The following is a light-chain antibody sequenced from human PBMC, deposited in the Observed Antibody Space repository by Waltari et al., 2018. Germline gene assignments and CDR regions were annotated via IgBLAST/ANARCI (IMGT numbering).Light chain of an antibody. J-gene: IGLJ3*02. CDR1: SSNIENNY. CDR3: GAWDTSLSTVM. CDR2: DNN. Sequence: QSVLTQPPSVSAAPGQRVTISYSGSSSNIENNYVSWYQQVPGTAPQLLIYDNNKRPSGIPDRFSGSKSGTSATLDITGLQTGDEADYYCGAWDTSLSTVMFGGGTKLTVL. V-gene: IGLV1-51*01.